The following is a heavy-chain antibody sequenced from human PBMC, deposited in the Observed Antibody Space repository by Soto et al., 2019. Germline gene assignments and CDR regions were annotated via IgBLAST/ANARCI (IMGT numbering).Heavy chain of an antibody. J-gene: IGHJ4*02. CDR2: IYYSGST. CDR3: ATNYGDYYFPYFDY. Sequence: SETLSLTCTVSGGSISSYYWSWIRQPPGKGLEWIGYIYYSGSTNYNPSLKSRVTISVDTSKNQFSLKLSSVTAADTAVYYCATNYGDYYFPYFDYWGQGTLVTVSS. V-gene: IGHV4-59*01. CDR1: GGSISSYY. D-gene: IGHD4-17*01.